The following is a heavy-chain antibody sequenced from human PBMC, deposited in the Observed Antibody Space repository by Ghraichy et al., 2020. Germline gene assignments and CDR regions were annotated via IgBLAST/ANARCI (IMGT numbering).Heavy chain of an antibody. CDR1: GRSFSGYY. CDR3: ARGIRDFWSGSSFHYYYYGMDV. Sequence: SETLSLTCAVYGRSFSGYYWSWIRQPPGKGLEWIGEINHSGSTNYNPSLKSRVTISVDTSKNQFSLKLSSVTAADTAVYYCARGIRDFWSGSSFHYYYYGMDVWGQGTTVTVSS. J-gene: IGHJ6*02. D-gene: IGHD3-3*01. V-gene: IGHV4-34*01. CDR2: INHSGST.